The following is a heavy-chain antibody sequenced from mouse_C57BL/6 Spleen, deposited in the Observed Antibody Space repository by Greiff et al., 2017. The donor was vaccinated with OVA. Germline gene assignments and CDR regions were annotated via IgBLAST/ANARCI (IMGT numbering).Heavy chain of an antibody. D-gene: IGHD3-2*02. CDR2: ISSGSSTI. CDR3: ASHSSGYLDY. CDR1: GFTFSDYG. V-gene: IGHV5-17*01. J-gene: IGHJ2*01. Sequence: DVQLVESGGGLVKPGGSLKLSCAASGFTFSDYGMHWVRQAPEKGLEWVAYISSGSSTIYYADTVKGRFTISRDNAKNTLFLQMTSLRSEDTAMYYCASHSSGYLDYWGQGTTLTVSS.